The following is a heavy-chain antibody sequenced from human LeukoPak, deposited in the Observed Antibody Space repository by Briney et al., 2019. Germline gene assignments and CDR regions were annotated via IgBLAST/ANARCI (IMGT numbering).Heavy chain of an antibody. CDR3: ARGPINDILTGYYNVVHFDY. J-gene: IGHJ4*02. Sequence: PSETLSLTCTVSGGSISSYYWSWIRQPAGKGLEWIGRIYTSGSTNYNPSLKSRVTMSVDTSKNQFSLKLSSVTAADTAVYYCARGPINDILTGYYNVVHFDYWGQGTLVTVSS. CDR2: IYTSGST. D-gene: IGHD3-9*01. V-gene: IGHV4-4*07. CDR1: GGSISSYY.